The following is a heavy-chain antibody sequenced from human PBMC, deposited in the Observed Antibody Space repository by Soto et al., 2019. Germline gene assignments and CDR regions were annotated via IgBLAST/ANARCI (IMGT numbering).Heavy chain of an antibody. J-gene: IGHJ6*03. V-gene: IGHV1-8*01. CDR1: GYTFTSYD. D-gene: IGHD5-12*01. CDR3: ARSGIVATIPGYYYYMDV. Sequence: GASVKVSCKASGYTFTSYDINWVRQATGQGLEWMGWMNPNSGNTGYAQKFQGRVTMTRNTPISTAYMELSSLRSEDTAVYYCARSGIVATIPGYYYYMDVWGKGTTVTVSS. CDR2: MNPNSGNT.